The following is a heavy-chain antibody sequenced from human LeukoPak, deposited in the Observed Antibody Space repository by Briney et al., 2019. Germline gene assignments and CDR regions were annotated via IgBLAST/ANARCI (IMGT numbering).Heavy chain of an antibody. CDR2: ISAYNGNT. CDR3: AITLGSGYDYDFDY. D-gene: IGHD5-12*01. V-gene: IGHV1-18*01. Sequence: ASVKVSCKASGYTFTSYGISWVRQAPGQGLEWMGWISAYNGNTNYAQKLQGRVTMTTDTSTSTAYMELRSLRSDDTAVYYCAITLGSGYDYDFDYWGQGTLVTVSS. CDR1: GYTFTSYG. J-gene: IGHJ4*02.